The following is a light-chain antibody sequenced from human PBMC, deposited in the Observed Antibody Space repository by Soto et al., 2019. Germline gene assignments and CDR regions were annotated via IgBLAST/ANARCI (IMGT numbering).Light chain of an antibody. Sequence: QSVLTQPASVSGSPGQSITISCTGSSSDVGGYKYVSWYQQHPGKAPKLIIYDVSNRPSGVSNRFSGSKSGNTASLTISGLQAEDEGDYYCSSYTSNNVVFGGGTKVTVL. J-gene: IGLJ2*01. CDR3: SSYTSNNVV. CDR2: DVS. V-gene: IGLV2-14*01. CDR1: SSDVGGYKY.